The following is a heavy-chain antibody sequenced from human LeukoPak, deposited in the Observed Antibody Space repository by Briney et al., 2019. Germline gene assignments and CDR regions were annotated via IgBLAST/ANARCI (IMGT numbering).Heavy chain of an antibody. J-gene: IGHJ4*02. CDR1: GYSFTSYW. CDR2: IYSADSDT. V-gene: IGHV5-51*01. Sequence: GESLKISCKGSGYSFTSYWIAWVRQMPGKGLEWMGIIYSADSDTRYSPSFQGQVTISADKSVFTAYLQWSSLRASDSAMYYCVRHGLGSSWFGFDYWGQGTLVTVSS. D-gene: IGHD6-13*01. CDR3: VRHGLGSSWFGFDY.